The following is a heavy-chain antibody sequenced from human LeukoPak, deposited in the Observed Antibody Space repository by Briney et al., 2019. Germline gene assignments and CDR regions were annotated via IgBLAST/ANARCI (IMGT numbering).Heavy chain of an antibody. CDR3: ARAYYDILTGYSAEGGYYYYYGMDV. D-gene: IGHD3-9*01. J-gene: IGHJ6*02. CDR1: GYTFTSYY. Sequence: ASVKVSCKASGYTFTSYYMHWVRQAPGQGLEWMGIINPSGGSTSYAQKFQGRVTMTRDTSTSAVYMELSSLRSEDTAVYYCARAYYDILTGYSAEGGYYYYYGMDVWGQGTTVTVSS. V-gene: IGHV1-46*01. CDR2: INPSGGST.